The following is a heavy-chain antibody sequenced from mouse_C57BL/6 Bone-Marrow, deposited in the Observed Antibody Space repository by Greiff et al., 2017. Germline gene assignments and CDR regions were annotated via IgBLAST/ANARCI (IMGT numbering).Heavy chain of an antibody. V-gene: IGHV1-4*01. Sequence: QVQLQQSGAELARPGASVKMSCKASGYTFTSYTMHWVKQRPGQGLEWIGYINPSSGYTKYNQKFKDKATLTADKSSSTAYMQLSSLTSEDSAVYYCARSRITTVVARAMDYWGQGTSVTVSS. CDR3: ARSRITTVVARAMDY. CDR2: INPSSGYT. CDR1: GYTFTSYT. D-gene: IGHD1-1*01. J-gene: IGHJ4*01.